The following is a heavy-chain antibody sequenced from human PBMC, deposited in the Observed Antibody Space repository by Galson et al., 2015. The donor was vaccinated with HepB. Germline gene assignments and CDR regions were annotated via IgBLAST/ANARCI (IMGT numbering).Heavy chain of an antibody. CDR1: GFTFSVSA. D-gene: IGHD6-13*01. CDR3: TRLGDLSGYSSS. J-gene: IGHJ4*02. CDR2: IKSKGSNYAT. V-gene: IGHV3-73*01. Sequence: SLRLSCAASGFTFSVSAIHWVRQTSGKGLEWVGHIKSKGSNYATAYTMSLKGRFTISRDDSKNTAYLHMKRLKTEDTAVYYCTRLGDLSGYSSSWGQGTLVTVSS.